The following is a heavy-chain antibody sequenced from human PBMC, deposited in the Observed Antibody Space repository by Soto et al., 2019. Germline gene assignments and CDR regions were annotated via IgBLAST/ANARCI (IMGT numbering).Heavy chain of an antibody. CDR1: GFTFSSYA. V-gene: IGHV3-23*01. CDR3: AKEGEEWLTHYYYYYYMDV. J-gene: IGHJ6*03. Sequence: GGSLRLSCAASGFTFSSYAMSWVRQAPGKGLEWVSAISGSGGSTYYADSVKGRFTISRDNSKNTLNLKMNSLRAEDTALFFFAKEGEEWLTHYYYYYYMDVWGKGTTVTVSS. D-gene: IGHD6-19*01. CDR2: ISGSGGST.